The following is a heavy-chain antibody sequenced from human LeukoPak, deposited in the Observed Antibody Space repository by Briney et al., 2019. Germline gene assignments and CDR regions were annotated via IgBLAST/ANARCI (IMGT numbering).Heavy chain of an antibody. J-gene: IGHJ5*02. CDR2: IYTSGST. CDR1: GGSISSGSYY. V-gene: IGHV4-61*02. Sequence: SSQTLSLTCTVSGGSISSGSYYWSWIRQPAGKGLEWIGRIYTSGSTNYNPSLKSRVTISVDTSKNQFSLKLSSVTAADTAVYYCARDHEYFYDSSGYYLNWFDPWGQGTLVTVSS. CDR3: ARDHEYFYDSSGYYLNWFDP. D-gene: IGHD3-22*01.